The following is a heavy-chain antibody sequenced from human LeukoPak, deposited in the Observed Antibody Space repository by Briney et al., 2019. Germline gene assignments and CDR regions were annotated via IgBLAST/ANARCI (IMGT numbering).Heavy chain of an antibody. V-gene: IGHV3-30*18. CDR3: AKYSSSSNYYYGMDV. CDR2: VSDDGSHK. D-gene: IGHD6-13*01. Sequence: PGRSLRLSCAASGFTFSNYGMHWVRQAPGKGLDWVAVVSDDGSHKQYADSVKGRFTVSRDNSEKTLYLQMNSLRAEDTAVYYCAKYSSSSNYYYGMDVWGQGTTVTVSS. CDR1: GFTFSNYG. J-gene: IGHJ6*02.